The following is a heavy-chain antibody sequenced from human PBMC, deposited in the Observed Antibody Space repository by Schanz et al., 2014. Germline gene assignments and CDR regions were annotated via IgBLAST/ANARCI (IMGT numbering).Heavy chain of an antibody. J-gene: IGHJ6*02. D-gene: IGHD3-10*01. CDR2: IIPILGIA. Sequence: QVQLVQSGAEVKKPGASVKVSCKASGGTFNSYTINWVRQAPGQGLEWMGKIIPILGIANYAQKFQGRVTITADKSTFTAYMELSSLRSEDSAVYYCARAKRFGDMDVWGQGTTVTVSS. CDR3: ARAKRFGDMDV. CDR1: GGTFNSYT. V-gene: IGHV1-69*04.